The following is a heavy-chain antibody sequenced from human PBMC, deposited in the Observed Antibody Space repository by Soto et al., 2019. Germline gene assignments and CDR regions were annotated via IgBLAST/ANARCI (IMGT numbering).Heavy chain of an antibody. Sequence: QVQLVQSGAEVRKSGSSVKVSCKAAGGTFSDYALSWVRQAPGQGLEWMGGIIPMFATTNYAQKFQGRVTITAADSATPAHMELSSLKSEDTAVYYCARGRGIGFSSTWNIYWYYNMDVWGQGTTVTVSS. J-gene: IGHJ6*02. CDR3: ARGRGIGFSSTWNIYWYYNMDV. CDR2: IIPMFATT. D-gene: IGHD6-13*01. V-gene: IGHV1-69*01. CDR1: GGTFSDYA.